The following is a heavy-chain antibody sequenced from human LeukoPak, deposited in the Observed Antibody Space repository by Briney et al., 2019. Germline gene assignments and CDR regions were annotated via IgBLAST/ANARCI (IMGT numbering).Heavy chain of an antibody. D-gene: IGHD2-15*01. CDR1: GGSISSFF. V-gene: IGHV4-4*07. Sequence: SETLSRTFTDSGGSISSFFWSWIRQSPRKGLYWSWRIYASGRTDYNPSLKSRVTMSVDTSKNQFSLKLSSVTAADTAVYYCARGYCSGGSCYSPTTNWFDPWGQGTLVTVSS. J-gene: IGHJ5*02. CDR3: ARGYCSGGSCYSPTTNWFDP. CDR2: IYASGRT.